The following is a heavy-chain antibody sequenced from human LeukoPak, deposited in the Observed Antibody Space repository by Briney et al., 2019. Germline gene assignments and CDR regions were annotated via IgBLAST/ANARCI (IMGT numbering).Heavy chain of an antibody. V-gene: IGHV3-30*03. Sequence: GGSLRLSCVASGFTFSDYGMLWVRQPPGKGLEWVAVISYDGRNEHYADSVKGRFTISRDNSKNTVFLQMNSLRAEDTAVYYCARDFVAVAGPFDYWGQGTLVTVSS. CDR3: ARDFVAVAGPFDY. D-gene: IGHD6-19*01. CDR2: ISYDGRNE. J-gene: IGHJ4*02. CDR1: GFTFSDYG.